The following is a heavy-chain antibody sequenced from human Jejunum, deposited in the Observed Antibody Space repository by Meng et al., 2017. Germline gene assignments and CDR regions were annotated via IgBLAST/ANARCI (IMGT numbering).Heavy chain of an antibody. CDR3: VNGKGDRQTNDALDI. CDR1: GFTFSNCA. Sequence: GGSLRLSCAASGFTFSNCAMNWVRQAPGMGLEWVSGISSSGDKTYYADSVKGRFTISRDNSKNTLYVKMNSLRSEDTAVYYCVNGKGDRQTNDALDIWGQGTVVTVSS. CDR2: ISSSGDKT. D-gene: IGHD1-14*01. V-gene: IGHV3-23*01. J-gene: IGHJ3*02.